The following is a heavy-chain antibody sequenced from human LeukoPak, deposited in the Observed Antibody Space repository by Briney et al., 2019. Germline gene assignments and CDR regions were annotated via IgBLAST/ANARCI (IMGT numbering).Heavy chain of an antibody. CDR2: IRYDGSNK. J-gene: IGHJ6*02. CDR1: GFTFSSNG. CDR3: AKDQYSRYYGMDV. Sequence: GGSLRLSCAASGFTFSSNGMHWVRQAPGKGLEWVAFIRYDGSNKYYADSVKGRFTISRDNSKSTLYLQMNSLRAEDTAVYFCAKDQYSRYYGMDVWGQGTTVTVSS. V-gene: IGHV3-30*02. D-gene: IGHD4-11*01.